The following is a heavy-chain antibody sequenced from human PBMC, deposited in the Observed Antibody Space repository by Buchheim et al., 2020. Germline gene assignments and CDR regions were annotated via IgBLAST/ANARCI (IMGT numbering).Heavy chain of an antibody. J-gene: IGHJ6*02. CDR1: GFTFSDFY. V-gene: IGHV3-11*05. Sequence: QVQLVESGGGLVKPGGSLRLSCAASGFTFSDFYMTWIRQAPGKGLEWVSYISTSSTDTDFADSVKGRFTISRDHAKNSLYLQMNSLRAEDTAVYYCARYFGAGSSYGMDVWGQGTT. CDR2: ISTSSTDT. CDR3: ARYFGAGSSYGMDV. D-gene: IGHD3-10*01.